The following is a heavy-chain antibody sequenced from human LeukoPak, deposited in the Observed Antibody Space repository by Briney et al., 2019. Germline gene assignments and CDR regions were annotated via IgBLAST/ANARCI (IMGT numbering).Heavy chain of an antibody. V-gene: IGHV3-30*18. CDR2: IASNGGSE. J-gene: IGHJ4*02. Sequence: GGSLRLSCAASGFSFSSYGMHWVRQAPGKGLEWVAAIASNGGSEYYADSVKGRFTISRDNSKNTLFLQMNSLRPDDTAVYYCAKRGHYSINWYHYFDYWGQGTLVTVSS. D-gene: IGHD6-13*01. CDR3: AKRGHYSINWYHYFDY. CDR1: GFSFSSYG.